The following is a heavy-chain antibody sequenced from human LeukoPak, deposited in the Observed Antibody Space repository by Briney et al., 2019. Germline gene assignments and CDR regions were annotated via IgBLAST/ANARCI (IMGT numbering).Heavy chain of an antibody. CDR3: ALLRGYCSSTRCYAN. CDR2: INPNSGGT. D-gene: IGHD2-2*01. J-gene: IGHJ4*02. CDR1: GYTFTGYY. V-gene: IGHV1-2*02. Sequence: ASVKVSCKASGYTFTGYYMHWVRQAPGQGLEWMGWINPNSGGTNYAQKFQGRVTMTRDTSISTAYMELSRLRSDDTAVYYCALLRGYCSSTRCYANWGQGTLVTVSS.